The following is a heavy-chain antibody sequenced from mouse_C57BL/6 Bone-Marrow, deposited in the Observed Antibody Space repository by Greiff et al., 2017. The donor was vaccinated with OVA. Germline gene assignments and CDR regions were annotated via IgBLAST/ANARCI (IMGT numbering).Heavy chain of an antibody. J-gene: IGHJ3*01. CDR1: GYAFSSSW. Sequence: VKLQQSGPELVKPGASVKISCKASGYAFSSSWMNWVKQRPGKGLEWIGRIYPGDGDTNYNGKFKGKATLTADKSSSTAYMQLSSLTSEDSAVYFCARDPYGSSLFAYWGQGTLVTVSA. CDR2: IYPGDGDT. V-gene: IGHV1-82*01. CDR3: ARDPYGSSLFAY. D-gene: IGHD1-1*01.